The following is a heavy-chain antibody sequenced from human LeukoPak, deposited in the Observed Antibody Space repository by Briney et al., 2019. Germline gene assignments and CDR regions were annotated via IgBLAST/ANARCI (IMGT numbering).Heavy chain of an antibody. D-gene: IGHD1-26*01. CDR3: AAVGATKPDY. Sequence: PSETLSLTCAVSGGSISSGYWWTWVRQPPGKGLEWIGEIYHSGSTNYNPSLKSRVTISVDKSKNQFPLKLSSVTAADTAVYYCAAVGATKPDYWGQGTLVTVSS. CDR2: IYHSGST. CDR1: GGSISSGYW. V-gene: IGHV4-4*02. J-gene: IGHJ4*02.